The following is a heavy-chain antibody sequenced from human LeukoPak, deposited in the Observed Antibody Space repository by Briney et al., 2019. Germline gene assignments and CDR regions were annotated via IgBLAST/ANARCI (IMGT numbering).Heavy chain of an antibody. D-gene: IGHD6-19*01. Sequence: SETLSLTCTVSGGSISSYYWSWVRQPPGKGLEWIGYIYYSGSTNYNPSLKSRVTISVDTSKNQFSLKLSSVTAADTAVYYCARAHSSGYYGGGMDVWGQGTTVTVSS. V-gene: IGHV4-59*01. CDR2: IYYSGST. J-gene: IGHJ6*02. CDR3: ARAHSSGYYGGGMDV. CDR1: GGSISSYY.